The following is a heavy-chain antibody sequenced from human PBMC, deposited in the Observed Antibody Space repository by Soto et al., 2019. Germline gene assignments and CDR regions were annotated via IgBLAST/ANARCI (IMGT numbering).Heavy chain of an antibody. J-gene: IGHJ5*02. CDR2: IYHSGST. CDR1: GGSISSGGYS. D-gene: IGHD2-8*01. CDR3: ARFVLAINWFDP. V-gene: IGHV4-30-2*01. Sequence: SETLSLTCAVSGGSISSGGYSWSWIRQPPGKGLEWIGYIYHSGSTYYNPSLKSRVTISVDRSKNQFSLKLSSVTAADTAVYYCARFVLAINWFDPWGQGTLVTVYS.